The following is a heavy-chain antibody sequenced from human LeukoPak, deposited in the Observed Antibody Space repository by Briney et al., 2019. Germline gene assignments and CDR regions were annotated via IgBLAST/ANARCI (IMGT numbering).Heavy chain of an antibody. CDR2: INPNGGDT. CDR3: TCGGSGYLTLDY. V-gene: IGHV1-2*02. CDR1: GYTFTGYY. J-gene: IGHJ4*02. Sequence: WASLKVSCKASGYTFTGYYIQWVRQAPGQGLEWMGWINPNGGDTNYAQKFQGRVTMTSDTSISTAYMEMSRLRFDDTAVYYCTCGGSGYLTLDYWGQGTLVTVSS. D-gene: IGHD3-22*01.